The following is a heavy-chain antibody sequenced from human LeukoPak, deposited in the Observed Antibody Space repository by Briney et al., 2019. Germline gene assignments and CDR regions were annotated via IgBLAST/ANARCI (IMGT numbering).Heavy chain of an antibody. CDR1: VYSFTSYW. D-gene: IGHD1-1*01. J-gene: IGHJ3*02. V-gene: IGHV5-51*01. CDR3: ARHKLERRNDAFYI. Sequence: GESLKISCRGSVYSFTSYWIGWVRQMPGKGLEWTGIIYPGDSDTRYSPSFQGQVTISADKSISTAYLQWSSLKASDTAMYYCARHKLERRNDAFYIWGHGTMVTVSS. CDR2: IYPGDSDT.